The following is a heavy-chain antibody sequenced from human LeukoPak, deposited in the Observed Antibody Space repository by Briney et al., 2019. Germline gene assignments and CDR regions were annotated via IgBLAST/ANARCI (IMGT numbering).Heavy chain of an antibody. D-gene: IGHD3-10*01. CDR1: GYGFPSYW. CDR2: IYPGDSDI. Sequence: GESLKISCKGSGYGFPSYWIAWVRQMPGKGLEWMGIIYPGDSDIRYSPSFQGQVTISADKSISTAYLQWSSLKASDTAMYYCARHSFYGSGSYSPGDHWGQGTLVTVSS. V-gene: IGHV5-51*01. J-gene: IGHJ4*02. CDR3: ARHSFYGSGSYSPGDH.